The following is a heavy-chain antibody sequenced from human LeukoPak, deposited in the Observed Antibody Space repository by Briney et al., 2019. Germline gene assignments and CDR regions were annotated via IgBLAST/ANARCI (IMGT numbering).Heavy chain of an antibody. D-gene: IGHD2/OR15-2a*01. CDR2: ISRHNGDT. V-gene: IGHV1-18*01. J-gene: IGHJ4*02. CDR3: ARDLVAIVPEPGGFDY. Sequence: ASVKVSCKASGYSFTNYGISWVRQAPGQGLEWMGWISRHNGDTNCAQRFQGRVTMTTDTSTTTAYMELRSLRFDDTAVYYCARDLVAIVPEPGGFDYWGQGTLVTVSS. CDR1: GYSFTNYG.